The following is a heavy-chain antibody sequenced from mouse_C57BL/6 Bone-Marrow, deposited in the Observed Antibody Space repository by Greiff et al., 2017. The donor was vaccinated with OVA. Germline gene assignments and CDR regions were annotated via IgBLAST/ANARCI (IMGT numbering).Heavy chain of an antibody. J-gene: IGHJ3*01. CDR3: TREEGFAD. CDR1: GFTFSSYA. Sequence: EVKVVESGEGLVKPGGSLKLSCAASGFTFSSYAMSWVRQTPEKRLEWVAYISRGGDYFYYADTVTGRFTITRVTARYTLYLQLSSLKSEDTAMYYCTREEGFADWGQGTLVTVSA. V-gene: IGHV5-9-1*02. CDR2: ISRGGDYF.